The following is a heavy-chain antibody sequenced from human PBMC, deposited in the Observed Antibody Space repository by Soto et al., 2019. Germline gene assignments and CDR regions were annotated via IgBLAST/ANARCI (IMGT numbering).Heavy chain of an antibody. J-gene: IGHJ4*02. CDR2: INPNSGGT. Sequence: QVQLVQSGAEVKKPGASVKVSCKASGYTFTGYYMHWVRQAPGQGLEWMGWINPNSGGTNYAQKFQGRVTMTRDTSISTACMELSRLRSYDTAVYYCARVDYGDYVPFDYWGQGTLVTVSS. CDR3: ARVDYGDYVPFDY. CDR1: GYTFTGYY. V-gene: IGHV1-2*02. D-gene: IGHD4-17*01.